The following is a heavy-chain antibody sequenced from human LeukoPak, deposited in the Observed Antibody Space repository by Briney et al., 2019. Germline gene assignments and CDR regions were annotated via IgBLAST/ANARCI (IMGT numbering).Heavy chain of an antibody. CDR3: ARGEVWLGELDY. Sequence: KFQGRVTITRDTSASTAYMELSSLRSEDTAVYYCARGEVWLGELDYWGQGTLVTVSS. V-gene: IGHV1-3*01. D-gene: IGHD3-10*01. J-gene: IGHJ4*02.